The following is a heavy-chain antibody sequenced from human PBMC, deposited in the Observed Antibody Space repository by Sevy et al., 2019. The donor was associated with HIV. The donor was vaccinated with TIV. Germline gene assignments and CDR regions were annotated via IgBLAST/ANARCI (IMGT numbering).Heavy chain of an antibody. J-gene: IGHJ6*02. D-gene: IGHD2-2*01. Sequence: SETLSLTCTVSGGSISSGGYYWSWIRQHPGKGLEWIGYIYYSGSTYYNPSLKSRVTISVDTSKNQFSLKLSSVTAADTVVYYCARESRDIVVVPALDCTNGVCREVCYYGMDVWGQGTTVTVSS. V-gene: IGHV4-31*03. CDR3: ARESRDIVVVPALDCTNGVCREVCYYGMDV. CDR2: IYYSGST. CDR1: GGSISSGGYY.